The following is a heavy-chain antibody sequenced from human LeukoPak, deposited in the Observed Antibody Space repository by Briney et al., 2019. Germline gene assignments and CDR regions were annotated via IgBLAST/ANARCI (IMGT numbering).Heavy chain of an antibody. CDR3: ARQGYHDYVWGSYEIDI. D-gene: IGHD3-16*01. Sequence: PSETLSLTCGVYGGSFSDYYWRWIRQSPGKGLEWIGEINHSGSTNYNPSLKSRVTISIDAYKNQFSLKLSSVTAADTAVYYCARQGYHDYVWGSYEIDIWGQGTMVTVSS. J-gene: IGHJ3*02. CDR2: INHSGST. V-gene: IGHV4-34*01. CDR1: GGSFSDYY.